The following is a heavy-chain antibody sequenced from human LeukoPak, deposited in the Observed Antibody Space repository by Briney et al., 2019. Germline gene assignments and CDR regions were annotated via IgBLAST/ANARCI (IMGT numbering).Heavy chain of an antibody. CDR1: GGSFSGYY. V-gene: IGHV4-39*01. Sequence: ASETLSLTCAVYGGSFSGYYWGWIRQPPGKGLEWIGSIYYSGSTYYNPSLKSRVTISVDTSKSQFSLKLSSVTAADTAVYYCGRPDILVGGARGEDIWGQGTMVTVTS. J-gene: IGHJ3*02. D-gene: IGHD3-16*01. CDR3: GRPDILVGGARGEDI. CDR2: IYYSGST.